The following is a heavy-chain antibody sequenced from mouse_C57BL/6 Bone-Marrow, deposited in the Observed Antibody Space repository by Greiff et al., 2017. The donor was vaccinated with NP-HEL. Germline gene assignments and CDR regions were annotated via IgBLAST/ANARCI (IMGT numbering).Heavy chain of an antibody. D-gene: IGHD2-10*01. CDR1: GFTFSSYG. Sequence: EVQLVESGGDLVKPGGSLKLSCAASGFTFSSYGMSWVRQTPDKRLEWVATISSGGSYTYYPDSVKGRFTISRDNAKNTLYLQMSSLKSEDTAMYYCARSSYGNYGAWFAYWGQGTLVTVSA. J-gene: IGHJ3*01. CDR2: ISSGGSYT. V-gene: IGHV5-6*01. CDR3: ARSSYGNYGAWFAY.